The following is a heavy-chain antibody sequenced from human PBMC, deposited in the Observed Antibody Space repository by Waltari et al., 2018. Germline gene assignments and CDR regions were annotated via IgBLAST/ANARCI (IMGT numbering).Heavy chain of an antibody. Sequence: EVQLVESGGGLIQPGGSLRLSCAASGFTVSSNYMSWVRQAPGKGLEWVSVIYSGGSTYYADPVKGRFTISRDNSKNTLYLQMNSLRAEDTTVYYCARNPSHILWWPNWFDPWGQGTLVTVSS. D-gene: IGHD2-21*01. CDR1: GFTVSSNY. J-gene: IGHJ5*02. V-gene: IGHV3-53*01. CDR2: IYSGGST. CDR3: ARNPSHILWWPNWFDP.